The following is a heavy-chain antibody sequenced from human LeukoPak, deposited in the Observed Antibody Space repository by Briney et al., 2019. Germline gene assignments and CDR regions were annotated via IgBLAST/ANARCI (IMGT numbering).Heavy chain of an antibody. J-gene: IGHJ6*02. CDR3: ARGSGMTTSLYYYGMDV. CDR1: GGSFSGYY. Sequence: PSETLSPTCAVYGGSFSGYYWSWIRQPPGKGLEWIGEINHSGSTNYNPSLKSRVTISVDTSKNQFSLKLSSVTAADTAVYYCARGSGMTTSLYYYGMDVWGQGTTVTVSS. CDR2: INHSGST. V-gene: IGHV4-34*01. D-gene: IGHD4-11*01.